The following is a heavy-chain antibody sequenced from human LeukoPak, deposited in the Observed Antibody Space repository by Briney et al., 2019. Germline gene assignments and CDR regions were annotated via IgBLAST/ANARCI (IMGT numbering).Heavy chain of an antibody. Sequence: GGSLRLSCEASGFTFSNYAMNWVRQAPGKGLEWVSSISSSRSYIFYADSVKGRFTVSRDNAKNSLYLQMNSLRAEDTAVYYCARDYPVTMIVVVLDVWGKGTTVTVSS. J-gene: IGHJ6*04. CDR2: ISSSRSYI. D-gene: IGHD3-22*01. CDR3: ARDYPVTMIVVVLDV. V-gene: IGHV3-21*01. CDR1: GFTFSNYA.